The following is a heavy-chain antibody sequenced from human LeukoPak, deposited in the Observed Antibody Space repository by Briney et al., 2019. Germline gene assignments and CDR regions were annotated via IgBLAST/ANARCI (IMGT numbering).Heavy chain of an antibody. V-gene: IGHV3-74*01. CDR1: GLTFRTTW. CDR2: MNGEGTTI. J-gene: IGHJ4*02. CDR3: ATARNFRFEY. Sequence: GGSPRLSCATSGLTFRTTWMHWVRQAPGKGLMWVSRMNGEGTTIDYADSVKGRFTVSRDYAKNTLFLQMNNLRTEDTALYFCATARNFRFEYWGQGSLVIVSA. D-gene: IGHD1-7*01.